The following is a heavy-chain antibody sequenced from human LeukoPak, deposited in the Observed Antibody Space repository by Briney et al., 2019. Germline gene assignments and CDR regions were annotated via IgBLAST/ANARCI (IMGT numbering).Heavy chain of an antibody. J-gene: IGHJ4*02. D-gene: IGHD4-23*01. CDR1: GFIFSNYA. CDR3: ARDGFMTTVITGGRPFDY. CDR2: ISFDGRNK. V-gene: IGHV3-30*04. Sequence: PGGSLRLSCAASGFIFSNYAMHWVRQAPGMGLEWVAVISFDGRNKYYADSVKGRFTISRDNSKNTLYLQMDSLRAEDTAVYFCARDGFMTTVITGGRPFDYWGRGTLVTVSS.